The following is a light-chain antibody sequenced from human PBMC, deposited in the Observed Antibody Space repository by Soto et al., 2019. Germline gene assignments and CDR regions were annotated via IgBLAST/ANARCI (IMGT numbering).Light chain of an antibody. V-gene: IGLV2-14*01. J-gene: IGLJ2*01. CDR3: SSYTSSSTSSV. CDR1: SSDVGGYNY. Sequence: QSVLTQPAAVSGSPGQSITISFTGTSSDVGGYNYVSWYQQHPGKAPKLMIYDVSNRPSGVSNRFSGSKSGNTASLTISGLQAEDEADYYCSSYTSSSTSSVFGGGTK. CDR2: DVS.